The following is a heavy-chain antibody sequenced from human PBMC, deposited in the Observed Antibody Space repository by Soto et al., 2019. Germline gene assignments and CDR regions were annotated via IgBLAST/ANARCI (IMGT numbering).Heavy chain of an antibody. Sequence: NPSETLSLTCAVSGGSISSSNWWSWVRQPPGKGLEWIGEIYHSGSTNYNPSLKSRVTISVDKSKNQFSLKLSSVTAADTAVYYCARAWANTIFSRSGMDVWGQGTTVTVSS. D-gene: IGHD3-3*01. V-gene: IGHV4-4*02. CDR2: IYHSGST. J-gene: IGHJ6*02. CDR3: ARAWANTIFSRSGMDV. CDR1: GGSISSSNW.